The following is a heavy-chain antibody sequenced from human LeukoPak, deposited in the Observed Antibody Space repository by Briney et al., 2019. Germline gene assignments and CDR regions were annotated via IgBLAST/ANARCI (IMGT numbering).Heavy chain of an antibody. D-gene: IGHD1-26*01. V-gene: IGHV1-2*02. CDR2: INPNSGGT. Sequence: ASVKVSCKASGYTFTDCYMHWVRQAPGQGLEWMGWINPNSGGTNYAQKLQGRVTMARDTSISTAYMELSRLRSDDTAVYYCARYAWELRYFQHWGQGTLVTVSS. J-gene: IGHJ1*01. CDR1: GYTFTDCY. CDR3: ARYAWELRYFQH.